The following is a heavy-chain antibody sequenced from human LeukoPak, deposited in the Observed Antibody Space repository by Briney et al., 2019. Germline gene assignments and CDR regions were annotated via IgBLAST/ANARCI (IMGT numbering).Heavy chain of an antibody. D-gene: IGHD1-1*01. CDR3: ARDSLNVQRKYYFDN. V-gene: IGHV3-48*01. J-gene: IGHJ4*02. Sequence: GGSLRLSCAASGFTFSSYPMNWVRQAPGKGLEWVSYIDSGSRITYYADSVKGRFTISRDNAKGSLYLHMSSLRAEDTAVYYCARDSLNVQRKYYFDNWGQGTLVTVSS. CDR1: GFTFSSYP. CDR2: IDSGSRIT.